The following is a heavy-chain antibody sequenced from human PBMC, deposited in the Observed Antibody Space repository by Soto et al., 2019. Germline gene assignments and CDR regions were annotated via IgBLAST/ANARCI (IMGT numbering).Heavy chain of an antibody. J-gene: IGHJ3*02. CDR3: ARDRPGQYYDFWSGEGDAFDI. Sequence: SETLSLTCTVSGGSISSYYWSWIRQPPGKGLEWIGYIYYSGSTNYNPSLKSRVTISVDTSKNQFSLKLSSVTAADTAVYYCARDRPGQYYDFWSGEGDAFDIWGQGTMVTVSS. CDR2: IYYSGST. D-gene: IGHD3-3*01. V-gene: IGHV4-59*01. CDR1: GGSISSYY.